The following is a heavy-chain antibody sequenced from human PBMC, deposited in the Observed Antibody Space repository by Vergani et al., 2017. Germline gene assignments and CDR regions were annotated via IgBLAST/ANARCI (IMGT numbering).Heavy chain of an antibody. D-gene: IGHD3-22*01. CDR2: ISSSSSYI. V-gene: IGHV3-21*02. J-gene: IGHJ4*02. CDR1: GFTFSSYS. CDR3: ARDLFYYDSSGYYSGFFDY. Sequence: RLVQSGGGLAHPGGSLRLSCAASGFTFSSYSMNWVRQAPGKGLGVVSSISSSSSYIYYADSVKGRFTISRDKAKNSLYLQMNSLRAEDTAVYYCARDLFYYDSSGYYSGFFDYWGQGTLVTVSS.